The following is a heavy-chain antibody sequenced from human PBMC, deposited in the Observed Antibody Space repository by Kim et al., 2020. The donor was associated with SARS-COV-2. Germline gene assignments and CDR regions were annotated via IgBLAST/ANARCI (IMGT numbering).Heavy chain of an antibody. CDR3: AREMEQQLVLYYYYGMDV. Sequence: KGRYTNSRDNAKNSLYLQMNSLRAEDTAVYYCAREMEQQLVLYYYYGMDVWGQGTTVTVSS. V-gene: IGHV3-48*03. J-gene: IGHJ6*02. D-gene: IGHD6-13*01.